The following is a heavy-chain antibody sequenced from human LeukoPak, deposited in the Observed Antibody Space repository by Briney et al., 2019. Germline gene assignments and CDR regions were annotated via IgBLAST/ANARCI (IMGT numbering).Heavy chain of an antibody. J-gene: IGHJ6*03. CDR2: INHSGST. D-gene: IGHD3-16*01. Sequence: PSETLSLTCAVYGGSFSGYYWSWIRQPPGKGLEWIGEINHSGSTNSNPSLKSRLTISVDTSKNQFSLKLSSVTAADTAVYYCARGGGKYCMDVWDKGTTVTVSS. CDR3: ARGGGKYCMDV. V-gene: IGHV4-34*01. CDR1: GGSFSGYY.